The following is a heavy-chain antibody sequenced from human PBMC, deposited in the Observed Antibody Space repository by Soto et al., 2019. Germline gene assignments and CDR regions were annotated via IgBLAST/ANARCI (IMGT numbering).Heavy chain of an antibody. J-gene: IGHJ5*02. CDR1: GFTFSSYS. CDR3: ARDSPMGVVVVPAGPQDPRGWFDP. V-gene: IGHV3-21*01. CDR2: ISSSSSYI. Sequence: GGSLRLSCAASGFTFSSYSMNWVRQAPGKGLEWVSSISSSSSYIYYADSVKGRFTISRDNAKNSLYLQMNSLRAEDTAVYYCARDSPMGVVVVPAGPQDPRGWFDPWGQGTLVTVSS. D-gene: IGHD2-2*01.